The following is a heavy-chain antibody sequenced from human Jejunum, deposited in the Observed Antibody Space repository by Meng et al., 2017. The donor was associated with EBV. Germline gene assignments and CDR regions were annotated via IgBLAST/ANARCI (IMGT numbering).Heavy chain of an antibody. CDR1: GGSISSSSYY. CDR3: SREISGSSERY. Sequence: QLQLQESGPGLVKPSETLSLPCTASGGSISSSSYYWAWIRQPPGKGLEWIGSIYYSGSTYYNPSLKSRVTISVDTSKNQFSLKMSSVTAADTAVYYCSREISGSSERYWGQGTLVTVSS. D-gene: IGHD3-10*01. V-gene: IGHV4-39*07. J-gene: IGHJ4*02. CDR2: IYYSGST.